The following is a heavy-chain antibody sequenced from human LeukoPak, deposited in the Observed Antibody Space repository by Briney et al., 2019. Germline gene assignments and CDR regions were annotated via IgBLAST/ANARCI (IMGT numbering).Heavy chain of an antibody. V-gene: IGHV5-51*01. D-gene: IGHD2-2*01. CDR2: IYPGDSDT. Sequence: GESLKISCKGSGYSFTSYWIGWVRQMPGKGLEWMGIIYPGDSDTRYSPSFQGQVTISADKSISTAYLQWSSLKASDTAMYYCARPRPYCSSTSCRPALDAFDIWGQGTMVTVSS. J-gene: IGHJ3*02. CDR3: ARPRPYCSSTSCRPALDAFDI. CDR1: GYSFTSYW.